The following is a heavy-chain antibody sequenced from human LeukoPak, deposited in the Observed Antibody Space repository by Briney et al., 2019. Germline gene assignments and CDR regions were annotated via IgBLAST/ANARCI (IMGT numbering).Heavy chain of an antibody. CDR1: GDSVSSNSAA. D-gene: IGHD6-6*01. J-gene: IGHJ5*02. CDR2: TYYRSKWYN. V-gene: IGHV6-1*01. Sequence: SQTLSLTCAISGDSVSSNSAAWNWIRQSPSRGLEWLGRTYYRSKWYNDYAVSVKSRITINPDTSKNQFPLQLNSVTPEDTAVYYCARGVIPRVHGSSYWFDPWGQGTLVTVSS. CDR3: ARGVIPRVHGSSYWFDP.